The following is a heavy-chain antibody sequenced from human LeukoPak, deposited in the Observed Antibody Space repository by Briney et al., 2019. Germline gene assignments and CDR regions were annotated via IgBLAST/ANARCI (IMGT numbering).Heavy chain of an antibody. CDR1: GFTFDDYA. D-gene: IGHD2-2*01. J-gene: IGHJ4*02. CDR2: IGWNSGSI. V-gene: IGHV3-9*01. Sequence: PGRSLRLSCVVSGFTFDDYAMHWVRQAPGKGLEWVSGIGWNSGSIDYADSVKGRFTISRDNAKNSLYLQMNSLKTEDTALYYCAKEMEIGRYCSSINCHPFDYWGQGTLVTVSP. CDR3: AKEMEIGRYCSSINCHPFDY.